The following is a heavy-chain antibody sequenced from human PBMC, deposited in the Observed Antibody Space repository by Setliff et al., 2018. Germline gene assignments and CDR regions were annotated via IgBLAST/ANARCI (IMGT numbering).Heavy chain of an antibody. V-gene: IGHV7-4-1*02. D-gene: IGHD5-12*01. Sequence: GASVKVSCKTSGYAFTDNYIHWVRQAPGQGLEWMGWINTNTGNPTYAQGFTGRFVFSLDTSVSTAYLQISSLKAEDTAVYYCASSGYDVGGAFDIWGQGTMVTVSS. CDR3: ASSGYDVGGAFDI. CDR2: INTNTGNP. CDR1: GYAFTDNY. J-gene: IGHJ3*02.